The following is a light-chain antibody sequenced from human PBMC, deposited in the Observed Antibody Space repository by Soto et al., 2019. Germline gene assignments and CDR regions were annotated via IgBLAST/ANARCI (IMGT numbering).Light chain of an antibody. CDR2: DAS. CDR1: QSISSW. V-gene: IGKV1-5*01. Sequence: DIQMTQSPSTLSASVGDRVTITCRASQSISSWLAWYQQKPGKAPELLIYDASSLESGVPSRFSGSGSGTEFTLTISSLQPDDFATYYCQQYNSYTFCQGTKLEIK. J-gene: IGKJ2*01. CDR3: QQYNSYT.